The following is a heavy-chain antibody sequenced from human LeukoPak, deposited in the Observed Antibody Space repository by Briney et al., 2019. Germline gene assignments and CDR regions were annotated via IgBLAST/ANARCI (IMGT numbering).Heavy chain of an antibody. CDR3: ARDRTVIPAAMSGISY. J-gene: IGHJ4*02. V-gene: IGHV1-46*01. CDR2: INPSGGST. CDR1: GYTFTSYY. D-gene: IGHD2-2*01. Sequence: ASVKVSCKAFGYTFTSYYMHWVRQAPGQGLEWMGIINPSGGSTSYAQKFQGRVTMTRDTSTSTVYMELSSLRSEDTAVYYCARDRTVIPAAMSGISYWGQGTLVTVSS.